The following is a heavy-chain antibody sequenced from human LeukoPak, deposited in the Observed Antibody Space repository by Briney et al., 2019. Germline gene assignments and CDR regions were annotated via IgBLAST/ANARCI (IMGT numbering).Heavy chain of an antibody. Sequence: SETLSLTCAVSGYSISSGYYWGWIRQPPGKGLEWIGSIYHSGSTYYNPSLKSRVTVSVDTSKNQFSLRLSSVTAADTAVYYCARLDGSYRLGAFDIWGQGTMVTVSS. J-gene: IGHJ3*02. D-gene: IGHD1-26*01. CDR1: GYSISSGYY. CDR3: ARLDGSYRLGAFDI. V-gene: IGHV4-38-2*01. CDR2: IYHSGST.